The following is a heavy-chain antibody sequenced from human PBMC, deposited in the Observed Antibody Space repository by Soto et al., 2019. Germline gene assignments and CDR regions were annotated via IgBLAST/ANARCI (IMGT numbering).Heavy chain of an antibody. D-gene: IGHD2-2*01. V-gene: IGHV2-5*02. CDR3: AHGSCSSADCYPNPYLDY. CDR2: IYWDDDE. J-gene: IGHJ4*02. CDR1: GFSLSTTAEG. Sequence: QITLKESGPTLVKPTQTLTLTCTFSGFSLSTTAEGVGWIRQPPGKALEWLALIYWDDDERYSPSLKSRLTIPKDTSKNQVVLTMTNVDPVYTATYYCAHGSCSSADCYPNPYLDYWGQGILVTVSS.